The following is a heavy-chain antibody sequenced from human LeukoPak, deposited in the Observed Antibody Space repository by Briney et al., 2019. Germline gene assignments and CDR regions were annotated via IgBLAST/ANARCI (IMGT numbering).Heavy chain of an antibody. Sequence: PGGSLRLSCAASGFTVSDFYMSWVRQAPGKGLEWVSVIYSGGTTYYADSVKGRFILSRDNSKNTLYLQMNSLRAEDTAVYYCARGGTWNWFDPWGQGTLVTVSS. J-gene: IGHJ5*02. CDR1: GFTVSDFY. CDR3: ARGGTWNWFDP. D-gene: IGHD2-15*01. V-gene: IGHV3-53*01. CDR2: IYSGGTT.